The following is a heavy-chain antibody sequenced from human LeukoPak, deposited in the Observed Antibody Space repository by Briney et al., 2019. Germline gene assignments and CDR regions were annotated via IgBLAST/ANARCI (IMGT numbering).Heavy chain of an antibody. D-gene: IGHD2-2*01. J-gene: IGHJ4*02. CDR1: GFTFSDYY. CDR3: AQNGHCSSTSCYWTFDY. CDR2: ISSSSSYT. Sequence: GGSLRLSCAASGFTFSDYYMSWIRQAPGKGLEWVSYISSSSSYTNYADSVKGRFTISRDKAKNSLYLQMNSLRAEDTAMYHCAQNGHCSSTSCYWTFDYWGQGTLVTVSS. V-gene: IGHV3-11*06.